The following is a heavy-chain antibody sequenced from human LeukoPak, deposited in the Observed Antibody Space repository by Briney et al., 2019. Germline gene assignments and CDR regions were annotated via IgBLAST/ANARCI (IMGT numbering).Heavy chain of an antibody. J-gene: IGHJ6*03. CDR3: AIRYGTGEKYYYYYYMDV. CDR2: MNPNSGNT. V-gene: IGHV1-8*01. Sequence: ASVKISCKASEYIFTSYDINWVRQASGQGVEWMGWMNPNSGNTGDAQKFQGRVTMTRNTSIRTAYMELSRLRSEDTAVYYCAIRYGTGEKYYYYYYMDVWGKGTTVTVSS. CDR1: EYIFTSYD. D-gene: IGHD3-10*01.